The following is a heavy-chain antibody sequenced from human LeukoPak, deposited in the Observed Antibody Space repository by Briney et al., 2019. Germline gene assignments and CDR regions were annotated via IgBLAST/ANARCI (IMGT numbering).Heavy chain of an antibody. CDR1: GGTFSSYA. CDR2: IIPIFGTA. V-gene: IGHV1-69*05. CDR3: ARDVGDYYDSSGFDY. D-gene: IGHD3-22*01. J-gene: IGHJ4*02. Sequence: SVKVSCKASGGTFSSYAISWVRQAPGQGLEWMGGIIPIFGTANYAQKFQGRVTMTRDTSISTAYMELSRLRSDDTAVYYCARDVGDYYDSSGFDYWGQGTLVTVSS.